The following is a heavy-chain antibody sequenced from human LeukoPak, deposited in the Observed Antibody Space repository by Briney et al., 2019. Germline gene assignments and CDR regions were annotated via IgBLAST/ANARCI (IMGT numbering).Heavy chain of an antibody. CDR1: GFTFSDHF. CDR2: TRNKANSYIA. V-gene: IGHV3-72*01. CDR3: ASIRGTFGY. D-gene: IGHD1-26*01. J-gene: IGHJ4*02. Sequence: GGSLRLSCAASGFTFSDHFLAWVRQAPEKGLEWVGRTRNKANSYIAEYAASVKGRFTISRDDSKNSLYLQMSSLKTDDTAMYYCASIRGTFGYWGQGTLVTVSS.